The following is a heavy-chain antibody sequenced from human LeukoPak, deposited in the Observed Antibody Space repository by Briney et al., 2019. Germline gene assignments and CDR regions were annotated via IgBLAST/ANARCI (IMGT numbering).Heavy chain of an antibody. CDR3: ARLGYYDYVWGSYRHNLFDP. Sequence: SETLSLTCAVYGGSFSGYYWSWIRQPPGKGLEWIGEINHSGGTNYNPDLKSGVTISVNTSKNQFSLKLSSVTAADTAVYYCARLGYYDYVWGSYRHNLFDPWGQGTLVTVSS. CDR1: GGSFSGYY. D-gene: IGHD3-16*02. V-gene: IGHV4-34*01. CDR2: INHSGGT. J-gene: IGHJ5*02.